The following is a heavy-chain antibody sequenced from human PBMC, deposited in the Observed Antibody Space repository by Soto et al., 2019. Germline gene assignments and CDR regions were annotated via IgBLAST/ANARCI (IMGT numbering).Heavy chain of an antibody. V-gene: IGHV1-69*06. D-gene: IGHD2-21*01. J-gene: IGHJ4*02. CDR1: GGTFSSHG. CDR2: IIPMFGTP. CDR3: AIGSVVVMAAATWGLIY. Sequence: QVQLVQSGAEVKKPGSSVKVSCKASGGTFSSHGITWVRQAPGQGLEWMGGIIPMFGTPKYAQRFQGRVSITADKSTTTAYMELSSLRSEDTAVYYCAIGSVVVMAAATWGLIYWGQGALVTVSS.